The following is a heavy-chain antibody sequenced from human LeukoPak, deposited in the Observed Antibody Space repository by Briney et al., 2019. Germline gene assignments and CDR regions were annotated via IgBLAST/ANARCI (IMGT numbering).Heavy chain of an antibody. CDR1: GGTFSSYA. V-gene: IGHV1-69*04. J-gene: IGHJ4*02. CDR3: AKDQEWELLECRADY. D-gene: IGHD1-26*01. CDR2: IIPILGIA. Sequence: SVKVSCKASGGTFSSYAISWVRQAPGQGLEWMGRIIPILGIANYAQKFQGRVTITADKSTSTAYMELSSLRSEDTAVYYCAKDQEWELLECRADYWGQGTLVTVSS.